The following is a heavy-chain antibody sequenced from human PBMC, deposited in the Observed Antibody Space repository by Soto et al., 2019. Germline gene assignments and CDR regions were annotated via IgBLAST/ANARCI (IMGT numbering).Heavy chain of an antibody. CDR1: GFTFSDHS. J-gene: IGHJ4*02. CDR3: VSVSGSYYYDS. V-gene: IGHV3-72*01. Sequence: EVQLVESGGGLVQPGGSLRLSCAASGFTFSDHSMDWVRQAPGKGLEWVGRTRNKANSYTTEYAASVKGRFTISRDDSKNSLYLQMNSLKTEDTALYYCVSVSGSYYYDSWGQGTLVTVSS. CDR2: TRNKANSYTT. D-gene: IGHD3-10*01.